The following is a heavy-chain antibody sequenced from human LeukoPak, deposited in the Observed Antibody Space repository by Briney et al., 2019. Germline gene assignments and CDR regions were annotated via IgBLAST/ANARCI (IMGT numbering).Heavy chain of an antibody. J-gene: IGHJ4*02. CDR2: IYTSGST. CDR3: ARDRGDIFSIYYFDY. V-gene: IGHV4-61*02. Sequence: SETLSLTCTVSGGSISSGSYYWSWIRQPAGKGLEWIGRIYTSGSTNYNPSLKSRVTISVDTSKNQFSLKLSPVTAADTAVYYCARDRGDIFSIYYFDYWGQGTLVTVSS. CDR1: GGSISSGSYY. D-gene: IGHD3-9*01.